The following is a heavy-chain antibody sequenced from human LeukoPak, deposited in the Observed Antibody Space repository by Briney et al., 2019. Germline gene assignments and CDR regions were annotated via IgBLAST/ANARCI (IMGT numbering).Heavy chain of an antibody. J-gene: IGHJ4*02. D-gene: IGHD6-19*01. CDR1: GFTFSSYS. Sequence: NSGGSLRLSCAASGFTFSSYSMNWVRQAPGKGLEWVSSISSSSSYIYYADSVKGRFTISRDNAKNSLYLQMNSLRAEDTAVYYCARDGGGGYSSGWYIYYFDYWGQGTLVTVSS. CDR2: ISSSSSYI. V-gene: IGHV3-21*01. CDR3: ARDGGGGYSSGWYIYYFDY.